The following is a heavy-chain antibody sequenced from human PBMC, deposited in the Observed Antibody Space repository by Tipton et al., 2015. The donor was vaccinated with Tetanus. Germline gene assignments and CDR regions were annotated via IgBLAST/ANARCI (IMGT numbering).Heavy chain of an antibody. Sequence: SLRLSCAASGFTFTTYTLNWVRQTPGKGLESVANINQDGSEKYYVDSVRGRFTISRDNAKNSLHLQMNSLRTEDTAVYYCARLDNHDSYYWGQGTLVTVSS. CDR3: ARLDNHDSYY. V-gene: IGHV3-7*01. CDR1: GFTFTTYT. CDR2: INQDGSEK. D-gene: IGHD1-14*01. J-gene: IGHJ4*02.